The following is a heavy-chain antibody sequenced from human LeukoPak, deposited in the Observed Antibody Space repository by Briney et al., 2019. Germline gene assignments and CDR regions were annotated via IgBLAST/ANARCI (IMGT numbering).Heavy chain of an antibody. D-gene: IGHD5-18*01. CDR3: ARATGYSYGNYYMDV. J-gene: IGHJ6*03. V-gene: IGHV4-39*01. CDR1: GGSISSSSYY. CDR2: IYYSGST. Sequence: SETLSLTCTVSGGSISSSSYYWGWIRQPPGKGLEWIGSIYYSGSTYYNPSLKSRVTISVDTSKNQFSLKLSSVTAADTAVYYCARATGYSYGNYYMDVWGKGTTVTVSS.